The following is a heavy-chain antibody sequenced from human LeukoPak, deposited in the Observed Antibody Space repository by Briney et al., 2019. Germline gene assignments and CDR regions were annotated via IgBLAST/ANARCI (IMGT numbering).Heavy chain of an antibody. CDR2: FSSSSSYI. J-gene: IGHJ4*02. Sequence: GGSLRLSCTASGFSFNDYTLHWVRKAPGKPLDWLASFSSSSSYIYFANSVRGRFTISRDNAKNSLYLQMNSLRAEDTAVYYCAKDSPSRTATTEVPVDYWGQGTLVTVSS. D-gene: IGHD1/OR15-1a*01. CDR1: GFSFNDYT. CDR3: AKDSPSRTATTEVPVDY. V-gene: IGHV3-21*01.